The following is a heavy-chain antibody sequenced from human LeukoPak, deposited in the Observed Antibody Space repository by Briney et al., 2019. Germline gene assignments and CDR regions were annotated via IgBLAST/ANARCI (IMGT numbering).Heavy chain of an antibody. Sequence: GRSLRLSCAASGFTFSSYAMHWVRQAPDKGLEWVAVTLYDENNRHYADSVKGRFTISRDNSKNTLYLQMNSLRVEDTAIYYCAREQSSGSYRTSDYWGQGTLVTVSS. CDR1: GFTFSSYA. CDR3: AREQSSGSYRTSDY. D-gene: IGHD3-10*01. J-gene: IGHJ4*02. CDR2: TLYDENNR. V-gene: IGHV3-30-3*01.